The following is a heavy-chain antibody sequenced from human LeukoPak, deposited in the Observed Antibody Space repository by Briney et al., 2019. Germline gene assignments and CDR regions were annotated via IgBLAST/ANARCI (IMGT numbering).Heavy chain of an antibody. CDR3: ARVPDSTGWYLDY. CDR1: GFTVSSNY. V-gene: IGHV3-53*01. D-gene: IGHD6-19*01. J-gene: IGHJ4*02. Sequence: PGGSLRPSCAASGFTVSSNYMTWVRQAPGKGLEWVSVIHSGGTTNYADSVKGRFTISRDNSKNTLYLQMNNLRAEDTAVYYCARVPDSTGWYLDYWGQGTLVTVSS. CDR2: IHSGGTT.